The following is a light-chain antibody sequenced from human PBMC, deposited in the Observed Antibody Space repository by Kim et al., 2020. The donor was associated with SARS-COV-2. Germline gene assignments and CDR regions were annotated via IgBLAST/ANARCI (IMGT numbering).Light chain of an antibody. CDR3: QAWRSDVV. J-gene: IGLJ2*01. Sequence: QPVLTQSPSASASLGATVTLTCSLSSGNSSYDIAWHQQQPEKGARYLLKLNSNGSHCEGDEISARFSGASSGALRYLTIPSLQSADEDDYSCQAWRSDVVFGGGTQLTVL. CDR2: LNSNGSH. V-gene: IGLV4-69*01. CDR1: SGNSSYD.